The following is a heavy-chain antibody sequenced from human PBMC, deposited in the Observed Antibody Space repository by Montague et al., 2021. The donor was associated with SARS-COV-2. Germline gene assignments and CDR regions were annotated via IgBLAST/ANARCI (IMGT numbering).Heavy chain of an antibody. CDR3: AHRRAPTPWDLDWFDS. V-gene: IGHV2-5*01. J-gene: IGHJ5*01. D-gene: IGHD1-26*01. CDR2: IYWNDET. Sequence: PAPVKPTQTLTLTCVFSGFSLSTYGEGVGWIRQPPGKAPEWLALIYWNDETHFSPSLKSRLTITKDTSRNQVVLTMTSMETVDTATYYCAHRRAPTPWDLDWFDSWGQGILVTVSS. CDR1: GFSLSTYGEG.